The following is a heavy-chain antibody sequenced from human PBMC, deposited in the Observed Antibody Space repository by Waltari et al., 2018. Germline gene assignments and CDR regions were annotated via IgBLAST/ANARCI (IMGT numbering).Heavy chain of an antibody. CDR1: GYNFNSLD. Sequence: QVQLVQSGAEVKKPGASVKVSCKASGYNFNSLDINWVRQATGQGLEWMGLSNPTKGLRGYARRFQGRVTMTRDISITTAYMELSSLTSDDTAVYYCVRGDSHDRDGAFDIWGQGTVVTVSP. J-gene: IGHJ3*02. V-gene: IGHV1-8*01. CDR3: VRGDSHDRDGAFDI. D-gene: IGHD5-18*01. CDR2: SNPTKGLR.